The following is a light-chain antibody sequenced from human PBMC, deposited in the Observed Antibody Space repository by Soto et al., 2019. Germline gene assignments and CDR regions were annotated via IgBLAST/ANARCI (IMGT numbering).Light chain of an antibody. CDR1: SSDVGGYNY. J-gene: IGLJ1*01. CDR2: EVS. CDR3: SSYRSSSTLYV. V-gene: IGLV2-14*01. Sequence: QSALTQPASVPGSPGQSITISCTGTSSDVGGYNYVSWYQQLPGKAPRLMIYEVSNRPSGVSNRFSGSKSGNTASLTISGLQAEDEADYYCSSYRSSSTLYVFGTGTKVTV.